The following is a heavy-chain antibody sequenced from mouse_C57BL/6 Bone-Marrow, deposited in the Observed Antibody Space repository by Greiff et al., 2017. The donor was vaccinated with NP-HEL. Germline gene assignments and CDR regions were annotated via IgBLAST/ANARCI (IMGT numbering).Heavy chain of an antibody. J-gene: IGHJ2*01. D-gene: IGHD1-1*01. Sequence: DVMLVESGGDLVKPGGSLKLSCAASGFTFSSYGMSWVRQTPDKRLEWVATISSGGSYTYYPDSVKGRFTISRDNAKNTLYLQMSSLKSEDTAMYYCARLGPYLLLPLWGQGTTLTVSS. CDR3: ARLGPYLLLPL. CDR2: ISSGGSYT. CDR1: GFTFSSYG. V-gene: IGHV5-6*02.